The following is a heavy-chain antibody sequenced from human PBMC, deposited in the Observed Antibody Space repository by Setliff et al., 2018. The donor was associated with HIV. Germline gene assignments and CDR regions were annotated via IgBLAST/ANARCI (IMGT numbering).Heavy chain of an antibody. V-gene: IGHV3-7*01. D-gene: IGHD1-1*01. CDR2: IKDDGREE. J-gene: IGHJ6*03. CDR3: ARRKLEVWVNDYYSYYLDV. Sequence: GGSLRLSCAASGFTFSRHWMSWVRQAPGKGLEWVASIKDDGREEDYADSVKGRFTISRDNAKNSLILQMNSLTVEDTAVYYCARRKLEVWVNDYYSYYLDVWGKGTTVTVSS. CDR1: GFTFSRHW.